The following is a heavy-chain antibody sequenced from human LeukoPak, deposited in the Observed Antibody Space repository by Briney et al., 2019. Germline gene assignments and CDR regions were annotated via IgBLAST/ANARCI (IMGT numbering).Heavy chain of an antibody. D-gene: IGHD3-10*01. V-gene: IGHV1-8*01. CDR1: GYTFTSYD. J-gene: IGHJ4*02. CDR2: MNPNSGNT. Sequence: ASVKVSCKASGYTFTSYDINWVRQATGQGLEWMGWMNPNSGNTGYAQRFQGRVTMTRNTSISTAYMELSSLRSEDTGVYYCARHSYVSGSYADWGQGTLVTVSS. CDR3: ARHSYVSGSYAD.